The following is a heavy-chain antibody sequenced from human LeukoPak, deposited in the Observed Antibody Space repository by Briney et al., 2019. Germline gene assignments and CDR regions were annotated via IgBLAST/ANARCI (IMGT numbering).Heavy chain of an antibody. J-gene: IGHJ5*02. V-gene: IGHV3-23*01. D-gene: IGHD3-3*01. CDR1: GFTFSSYA. Sequence: QPGGSLRLSCAASGFTFSSYAMSWVRQAPGKGLEWVSAISGSGGSTYYADSVKGRFTISRDNSKNTLYLQMNSLRAEDTAVYYCAKDRRITIFGVVIIRGNWFDPWGQGTLVTVSS. CDR3: AKDRRITIFGVVIIRGNWFDP. CDR2: ISGSGGST.